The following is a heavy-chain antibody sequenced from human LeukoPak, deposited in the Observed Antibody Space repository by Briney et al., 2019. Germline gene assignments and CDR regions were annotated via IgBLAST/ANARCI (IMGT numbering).Heavy chain of an antibody. Sequence: GGSLRLSCAASGFIFSDHYMTWIRQAPGKGLEWVAYISSSSYTIHYADSVKGRFTISRDNAKNLLYLQMNSLRAEDTALYYCARDGGIVTNGDAFDVWGQGTMVTVS. V-gene: IGHV3-11*04. CDR1: GFIFSDHY. CDR2: ISSSSYTI. J-gene: IGHJ3*01. CDR3: ARDGGIVTNGDAFDV. D-gene: IGHD1-26*01.